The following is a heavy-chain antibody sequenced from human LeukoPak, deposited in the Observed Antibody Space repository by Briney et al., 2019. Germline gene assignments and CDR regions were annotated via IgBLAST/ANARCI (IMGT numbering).Heavy chain of an antibody. V-gene: IGHV3-30*18. Sequence: GGSLRLSCAASGFTFNNYAMHLVRQAPGKGLEWVAVISYDGSNKYYADSVKGRFTISRGNSENTLYLQMNSLRAEDTAVYYCAKEAGDTEFFDYWGQGTLVAVSS. D-gene: IGHD5-18*01. J-gene: IGHJ4*02. CDR3: AKEAGDTEFFDY. CDR2: ISYDGSNK. CDR1: GFTFNNYA.